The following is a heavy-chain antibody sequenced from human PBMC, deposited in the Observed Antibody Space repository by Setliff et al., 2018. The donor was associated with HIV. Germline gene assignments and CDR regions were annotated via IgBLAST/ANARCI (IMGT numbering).Heavy chain of an antibody. V-gene: IGHV1-8*01. CDR2: MNPDSGNT. CDR1: GYTFTNFD. CDR3: TRIPRKNYNFWTGYFSGYYYGMDV. D-gene: IGHD3-3*01. J-gene: IGHJ6*02. Sequence: ASVKVSCKASGYTFTNFDINWVRQATGQGLEWMGWMNPDSGNTGYAQKFQGRVTMTRNTSIDTAYMELSSLRSEDTAVYYCTRIPRKNYNFWTGYFSGYYYGMDVWGQGTRVTVSS.